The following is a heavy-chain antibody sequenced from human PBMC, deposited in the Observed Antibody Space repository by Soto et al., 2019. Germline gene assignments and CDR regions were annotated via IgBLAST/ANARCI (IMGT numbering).Heavy chain of an antibody. CDR3: ARVAHDYLDY. CDR1: GGSISGYY. J-gene: IGHJ4*02. CDR2: INHSGST. D-gene: IGHD3-3*01. V-gene: IGHV4-34*01. Sequence: SETLSLTCAVYGGSISGYYWSWIRQPPGKGLEWIGEINHSGSTNYNPSLKSRVTISVDTSKNQLSLKLSSVTAADTAVYYCARVAHDYLDYWGQGTLVTVSS.